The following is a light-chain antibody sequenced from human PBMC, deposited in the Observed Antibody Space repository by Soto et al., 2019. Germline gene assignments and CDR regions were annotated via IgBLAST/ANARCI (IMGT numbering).Light chain of an antibody. CDR2: DAS. V-gene: IGKV1-39*01. CDR1: QSISSY. J-gene: IGKJ1*01. Sequence: DIQMTQSPSSLSASVGDRVTITCRASQSISSYLNWYQQKPGKAPKLLIYDASSLESGVPSRFSGSRSGTRFTLTINSLQPEDIGTYYCLHDHNFPWTFGQGTKVDI. CDR3: LHDHNFPWT.